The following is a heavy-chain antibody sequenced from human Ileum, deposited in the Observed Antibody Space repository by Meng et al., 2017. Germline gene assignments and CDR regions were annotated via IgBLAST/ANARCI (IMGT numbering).Heavy chain of an antibody. CDR2: ITSSGRTT. CDR3: ARAQGVSQYLDS. V-gene: IGHV3-64*01. Sequence: EVQLVESGGGLVQPGGSLRLSCEGSGFTFSSYTIHWVRQAPGKGLEYVSIITSSGRTTYHANSVKGRFTISRDNSKNIVFLQMDSLRPEDMAVYYCARAQGVSQYLDSWGQGTPVTVSS. CDR1: GFTFSSYT. J-gene: IGHJ4*02. D-gene: IGHD3-16*01.